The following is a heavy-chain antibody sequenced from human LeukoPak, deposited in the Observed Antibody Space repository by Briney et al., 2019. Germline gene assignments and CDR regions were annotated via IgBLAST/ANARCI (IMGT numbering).Heavy chain of an antibody. Sequence: ASVKVSCKASGYTFTDYYIHWVRQAPGQGLEWMGWINPNSVGTNSAQKFQGRVTMTKDTSISTAYMELSRLRSDDTAVYFCARAIAVVDYWGQGTLVTVSS. V-gene: IGHV1-2*02. D-gene: IGHD6-19*01. CDR2: INPNSVGT. CDR3: ARAIAVVDY. CDR1: GYTFTDYY. J-gene: IGHJ4*02.